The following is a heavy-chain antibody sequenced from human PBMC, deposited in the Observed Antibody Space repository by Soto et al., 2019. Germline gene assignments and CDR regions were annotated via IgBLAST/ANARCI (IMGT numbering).Heavy chain of an antibody. CDR1: GYSFTSYW. D-gene: IGHD6-13*01. V-gene: IGHV5-10-1*01. CDR3: ASISGTAAGRRGEY. CDR2: IDPSDSYT. J-gene: IGHJ4*02. Sequence: PGESLKISCKASGYSFTSYWVVWVRQLPGKGLEYMGRIDPSDSYTDYSPSFQGHVTFSADKSITTASLHWNSLKESDTGIYYCASISGTAAGRRGEYSGQETLATVSA.